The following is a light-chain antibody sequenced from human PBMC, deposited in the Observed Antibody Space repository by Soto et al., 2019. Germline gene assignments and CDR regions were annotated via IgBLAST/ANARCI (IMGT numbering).Light chain of an antibody. CDR1: ESVRSSY. J-gene: IGKJ1*01. V-gene: IGKV3-20*01. CDR3: QQYGGAPQT. Sequence: EIVLTQSPGTLLLSPGERATLSCRASESVRSSYLAWYQQKPGQAPRLLISGASSRTTGIPDRFSGSGSGTDFTLTIGRLEPEDFAVYYCQQYGGAPQTFGQGTKVDIK. CDR2: GAS.